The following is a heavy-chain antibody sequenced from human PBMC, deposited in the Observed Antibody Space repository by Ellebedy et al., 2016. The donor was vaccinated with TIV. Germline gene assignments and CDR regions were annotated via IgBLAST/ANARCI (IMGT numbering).Heavy chain of an antibody. CDR1: GFTFSSYG. CDR2: IWYDGSNK. Sequence: GGSLRLSXAASGFTFSSYGMHWVRQAPGKGLEWVAVIWYDGSNKYYADSVKGRFTISRDNSKNTLYLQMNSLRAEDTAVYYYARDTHYDILTGYFDYWGQGTLVTVSS. J-gene: IGHJ4*02. V-gene: IGHV3-33*01. D-gene: IGHD3-9*01. CDR3: ARDTHYDILTGYFDY.